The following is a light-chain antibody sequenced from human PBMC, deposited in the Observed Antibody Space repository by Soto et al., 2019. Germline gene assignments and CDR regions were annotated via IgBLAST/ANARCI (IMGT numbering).Light chain of an antibody. Sequence: QAVVTQPPSVSGAPGQRVTISCAGSSSNIGAGYDVHWYQQLAGTAPNLLVYGNTNRPSGVPDRFSGSKSGTSASLAITGLQAEDEADYYCQTYDSRLSGWVFGGGTKLTVL. V-gene: IGLV1-40*01. CDR2: GNT. CDR3: QTYDSRLSGWV. CDR1: SSNIGAGYD. J-gene: IGLJ3*02.